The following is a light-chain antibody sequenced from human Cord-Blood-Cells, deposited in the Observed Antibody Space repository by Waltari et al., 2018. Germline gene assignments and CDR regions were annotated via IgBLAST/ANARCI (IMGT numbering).Light chain of an antibody. Sequence: QPVLTQSSSASASLGSSVKLTCTLSTGHSIYIIAWHQQQPGKAPRYLMKLEGSGSYNKGSGVPDRFSGSSSGADRYLTISNLQSEDEADYYCETWDSNTRVFGTGTKVTVL. CDR1: TGHSIYI. J-gene: IGLJ1*01. CDR2: LEGSGSY. CDR3: ETWDSNTRV. V-gene: IGLV4-60*03.